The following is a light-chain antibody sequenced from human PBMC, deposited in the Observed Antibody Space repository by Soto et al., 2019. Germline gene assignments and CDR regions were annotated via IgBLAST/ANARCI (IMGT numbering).Light chain of an antibody. CDR3: SSYTTGNTLV. Sequence: QSGLTQPASVSGSPGQAITISCTGTSSDVGDYKFVSWYQQHPGKAPKLMIYDVTNRPSGVSSRYSGCKSGKTASLSISGLQAEDEADYYCSSYTTGNTLVFGGGTQLTVL. CDR1: SSDVGDYKF. V-gene: IGLV2-14*03. CDR2: DVT. J-gene: IGLJ2*01.